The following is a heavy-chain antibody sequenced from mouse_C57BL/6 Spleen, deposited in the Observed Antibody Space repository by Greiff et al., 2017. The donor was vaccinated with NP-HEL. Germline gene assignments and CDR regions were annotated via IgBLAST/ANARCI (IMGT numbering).Heavy chain of an antibody. CDR3: ARNPYYYGSSGYAMDY. D-gene: IGHD1-1*01. J-gene: IGHJ4*01. V-gene: IGHV1-76*01. Sequence: VQLQQSGAELVRPGASVKLSCKASGYTFTDYYINWVKQRPGQGLEWIARIYPGSGNTYYNEKFKGKATLTAEKSSSTAYMQLSSLTSADSAVYFCARNPYYYGSSGYAMDYWGQGTSVTVSS. CDR1: GYTFTDYY. CDR2: IYPGSGNT.